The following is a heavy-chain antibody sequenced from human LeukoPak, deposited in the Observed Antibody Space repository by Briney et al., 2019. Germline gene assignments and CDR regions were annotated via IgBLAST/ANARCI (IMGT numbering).Heavy chain of an antibody. CDR3: ARKKYYYDGSGYYGWFDP. CDR2: IYYSGST. CDR1: GGSISSGDYY. V-gene: IGHV4-30-4*01. Sequence: PSQTLSLTCTVSGGSISSGDYYWSWIRQPPGKGLEWIGYIYYSGSTYYNPSLKSRVTTSVDTSKTQFFLKLSSVTAADTAVYHCARKKYYYDGSGYYGWFDPWGQGTLVTVSS. J-gene: IGHJ5*02. D-gene: IGHD3-22*01.